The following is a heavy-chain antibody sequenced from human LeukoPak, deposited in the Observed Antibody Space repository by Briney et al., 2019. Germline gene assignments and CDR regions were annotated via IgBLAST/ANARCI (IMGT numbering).Heavy chain of an antibody. CDR3: AKVFGPSRSSGSCVGY. CDR1: GFTFSSYA. D-gene: IGHD6-19*01. Sequence: GSLRLSCAASGFTFSSYAMSWVRQAPGKGLEWVSAISGSGGSTYYADSVKGRFTISRDNSKNTLYLQMNSLRAEDTAVYYCAKVFGPSRSSGSCVGYWGQGTLVTVSS. V-gene: IGHV3-23*01. J-gene: IGHJ4*02. CDR2: ISGSGGST.